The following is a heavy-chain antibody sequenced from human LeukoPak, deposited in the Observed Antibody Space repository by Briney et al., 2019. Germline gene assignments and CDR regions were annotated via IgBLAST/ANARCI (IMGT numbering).Heavy chain of an antibody. D-gene: IGHD3-3*01. J-gene: IGHJ3*02. V-gene: IGHV3-11*01. CDR3: ARTYDFGRGPPGDAFDN. CDR2: ISGSGSTI. CDR1: GFTFSDYY. Sequence: GGSLRLSCAPSGFTFSDYYMSWIRQAPGKGLEWVSYISGSGSTIYYADSVKGRFTISRDNSKNTLYVQMNSLRAEDTAVYYCARTYDFGRGPPGDAFDNWGQGTLVTVPS.